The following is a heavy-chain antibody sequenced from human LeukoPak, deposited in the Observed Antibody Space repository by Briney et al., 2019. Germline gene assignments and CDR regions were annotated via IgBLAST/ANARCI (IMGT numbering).Heavy chain of an antibody. CDR3: ARMEYSSSSGATSLDY. J-gene: IGHJ4*02. CDR2: INPNSGGT. D-gene: IGHD6-6*01. Sequence: ASVKVSCKASGYTFTGYYMHWVRQAPGQGLEWMGWINPNSGGTNYAQKFQGRVTMTRDTSISTAYMELSRLRSDDTAVYYCARMEYSSSSGATSLDYWGQGTLVTVSS. V-gene: IGHV1-2*02. CDR1: GYTFTGYY.